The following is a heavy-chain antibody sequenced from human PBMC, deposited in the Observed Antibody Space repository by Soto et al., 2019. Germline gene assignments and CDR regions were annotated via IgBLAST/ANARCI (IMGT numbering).Heavy chain of an antibody. D-gene: IGHD3-16*02. Sequence: GASVKVSCKASGGTFSSYAISWVRQAPGQGLEWMGWISAYNGNTNYAQKLQGRVTMTTDTSTSTAYMELRSLRSDDTAVYYCARAAITFGGVIVIPPFDYWGQGTLVTVSS. J-gene: IGHJ4*02. CDR1: GGTFSSYA. CDR2: ISAYNGNT. V-gene: IGHV1-18*01. CDR3: ARAAITFGGVIVIPPFDY.